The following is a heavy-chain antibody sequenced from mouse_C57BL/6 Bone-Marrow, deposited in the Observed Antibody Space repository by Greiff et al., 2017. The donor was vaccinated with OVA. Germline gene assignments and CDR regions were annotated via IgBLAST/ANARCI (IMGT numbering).Heavy chain of an antibody. J-gene: IGHJ3*01. CDR1: GYTFTSYG. V-gene: IGHV1-81*01. CDR3: AREGYDGYPRFAY. Sequence: LVESGAELARPGASVKLSCKASGYTFTSYGISWVKQRTGQGLEWIGEIYPRSGNTYYNEKFKGKATLTADKSSSTAYMELRSLTSEDSAVYFCAREGYDGYPRFAYWGQGTLVTVSA. D-gene: IGHD2-3*01. CDR2: IYPRSGNT.